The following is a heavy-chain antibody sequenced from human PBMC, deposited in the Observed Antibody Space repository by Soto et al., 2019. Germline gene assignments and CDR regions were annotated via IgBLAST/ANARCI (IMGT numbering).Heavy chain of an antibody. CDR2: ISPYTGNT. CDR1: GYIFVNYG. D-gene: IGHD3-16*01. V-gene: IGHV1-18*01. CDR3: VMVDNYVTPTPQDV. J-gene: IGHJ6*02. Sequence: QVQLVQSGDEVKKPGASVKVSCKASGYIFVNYGIAWVRQAPGQGLEWMGWISPYTGNTHSATKIQGRLTMTTDTSTSTAYIDLGSLTSDDTAVYYFVMVDNYVTPTPQDVWGQGTPVTVSS.